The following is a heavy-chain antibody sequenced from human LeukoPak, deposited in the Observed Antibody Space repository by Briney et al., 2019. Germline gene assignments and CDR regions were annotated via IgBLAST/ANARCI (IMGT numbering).Heavy chain of an antibody. CDR1: GYTFTNSY. Sequence: ASVKVSCKASGYTFTNSYIHWVRQAPGQLLEWMGLINPDGGNTNYAQNFQGRVTLTRDTSTSTVYMELSSLRSEDTAIYYCARIRDGYNDAYDLWGQGTVVTVPS. D-gene: IGHD5-24*01. V-gene: IGHV1-46*01. J-gene: IGHJ3*01. CDR3: ARIRDGYNDAYDL. CDR2: INPDGGNT.